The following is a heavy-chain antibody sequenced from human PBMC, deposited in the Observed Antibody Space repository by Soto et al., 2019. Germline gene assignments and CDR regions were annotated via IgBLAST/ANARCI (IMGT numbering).Heavy chain of an antibody. CDR3: AREWSMSVSAPGC. V-gene: IGHV3-30-3*01. CDR1: EFTFSSYT. CDR2: ISNDGGNT. J-gene: IGHJ4*01. Sequence: QVQLVESGGGVVQPGRSLKLSCAASEFTFSSYTMYWVRQAPGKGLEWVAGISNDGGNTYYPDSVKGRFTISRDNSKNTLYLEMNSLRAEDTAVYYCAREWSMSVSAPGCWGHGTLVTVSS. D-gene: IGHD2-8*02.